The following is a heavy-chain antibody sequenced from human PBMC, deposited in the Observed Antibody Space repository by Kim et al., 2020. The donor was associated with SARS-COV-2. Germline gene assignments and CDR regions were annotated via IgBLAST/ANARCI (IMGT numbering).Heavy chain of an antibody. D-gene: IGHD2-21*01. CDR3: ARGHLRRIVEVIAPRPYYYYMDV. CDR1: GYTFTSYD. V-gene: IGHV1-8*02. Sequence: ASVKVSCKASGYTFTSYDINWVRQATGQGLEWMGWMNPNSGNTDYAQKFQGRVTMTRNTSISTAYMELSSLRSEDTAVYYCARGHLRRIVEVIAPRPYYYYMDVWGKGTTVTVSS. CDR2: MNPNSGNT. J-gene: IGHJ6*03.